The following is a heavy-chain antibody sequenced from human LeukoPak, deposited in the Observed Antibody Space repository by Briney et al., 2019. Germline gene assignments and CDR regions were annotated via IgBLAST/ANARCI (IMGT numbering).Heavy chain of an antibody. D-gene: IGHD3-9*01. CDR2: ISWNSGSI. V-gene: IGHV3-9*01. CDR3: AKDQYYDILTGAVDY. J-gene: IGHJ4*02. Sequence: GRSLRLSCAASGFTFDDYAMHWVRQAPGKGLEWVSGISWNSGSIGYADSVKGRFTISRDNAKNSLYLQMNSLRAEDTALYYCAKDQYYDILTGAVDYWGQGTLVTVPS. CDR1: GFTFDDYA.